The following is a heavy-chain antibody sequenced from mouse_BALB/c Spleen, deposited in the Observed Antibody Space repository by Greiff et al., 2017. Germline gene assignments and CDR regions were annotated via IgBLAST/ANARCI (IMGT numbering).Heavy chain of an antibody. V-gene: IGHV1-5*01. CDR3: TRGGGNSAWFAY. CDR1: GYTFTSYW. CDR2: IYPGNSDT. J-gene: IGHJ3*01. D-gene: IGHD2-1*01. Sequence: EVKLVESGTVLARPGASVKMSCKASGYTFTSYWMHWVKQRPGQGLEWIGAIYPGNSDTSYNQKFKGKAKLTAVTSTSTAYMELSSLTNEDSAVYYCTRGGGNSAWFAYWGQGTLVTVSA.